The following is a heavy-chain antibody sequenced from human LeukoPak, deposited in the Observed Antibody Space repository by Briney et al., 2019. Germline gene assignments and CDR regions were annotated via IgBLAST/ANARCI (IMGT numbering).Heavy chain of an antibody. D-gene: IGHD2-2*01. CDR2: IYYSGST. V-gene: IGHV4-59*01. J-gene: IGHJ4*02. Sequence: SETLSLTCTVSGGSISSYYWSWIRQPPGKGLEWIGYIYYSGSTNYNPSLKSRVTISVDMSKNQFSLKLSSVTAADTAVYYCARVRVPAAIDYWGQGTLVTVSS. CDR3: ARVRVPAAIDY. CDR1: GGSISSYY.